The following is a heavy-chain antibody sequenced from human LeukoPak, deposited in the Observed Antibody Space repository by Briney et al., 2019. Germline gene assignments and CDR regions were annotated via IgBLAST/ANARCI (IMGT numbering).Heavy chain of an antibody. Sequence: ASVKVSCKASGYTFTGYYMHWVRQAPGQGLEWMGWINPNSGGTNYAQKFQGRVTMTRDTSISTAYMELSRLRSDDTAVYYCARGGGGDGFVDDAFDIWGQGTMVTVSS. CDR1: GYTFTGYY. D-gene: IGHD5-24*01. J-gene: IGHJ3*02. CDR2: INPNSGGT. V-gene: IGHV1-2*02. CDR3: ARGGGGDGFVDDAFDI.